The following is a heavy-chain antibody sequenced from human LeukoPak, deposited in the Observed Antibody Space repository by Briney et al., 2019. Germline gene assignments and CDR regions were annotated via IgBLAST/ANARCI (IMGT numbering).Heavy chain of an antibody. V-gene: IGHV4-38-2*02. CDR3: ARDTDYYDSSGLRRGVGYNWFDP. Sequence: SETLSLTCTVSGYSISSGYYWGWIRQPPGKGLEWIGSIYHSGSTYYNPSLKSRVTISVDTSKNQFSLKLSSVTAADSAVYYCARDTDYYDSSGLRRGVGYNWFDPWGQGTLVAVSS. D-gene: IGHD3-22*01. J-gene: IGHJ5*02. CDR2: IYHSGST. CDR1: GYSISSGYY.